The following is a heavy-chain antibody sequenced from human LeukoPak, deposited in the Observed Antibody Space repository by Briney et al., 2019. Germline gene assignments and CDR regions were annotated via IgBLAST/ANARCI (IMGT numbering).Heavy chain of an antibody. D-gene: IGHD3-3*01. CDR3: ARQESLGLFEWRKATYPMDV. V-gene: IGHV3-11*01. CDR2: ISSGGTTI. J-gene: IGHJ6*02. Sequence: SGGSLRLSCVASGFTFSDYHMRWIRQVPVKALECLSYISSGGTTIHYADSVKGRLTISRDNSKNSLYLQLTGLRVEDTAVYFCARQESLGLFEWRKATYPMDVWGQGTTVIVSS. CDR1: GFTFSDYH.